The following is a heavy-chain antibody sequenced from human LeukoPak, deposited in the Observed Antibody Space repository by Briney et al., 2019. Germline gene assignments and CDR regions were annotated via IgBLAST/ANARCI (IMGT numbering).Heavy chain of an antibody. J-gene: IGHJ4*02. Sequence: SETLSLTCTVSGGSISSYYWSWIRQPPGKGLEWIGYIYYSGSTNYNPSLKSRVTISVDTSKNQFSLKLSSVTAADTAVYYCARNPLYSSSWFDYWGQGTLVTVSS. CDR1: GGSISSYY. CDR3: ARNPLYSSSWFDY. D-gene: IGHD6-13*01. CDR2: IYYSGST. V-gene: IGHV4-59*08.